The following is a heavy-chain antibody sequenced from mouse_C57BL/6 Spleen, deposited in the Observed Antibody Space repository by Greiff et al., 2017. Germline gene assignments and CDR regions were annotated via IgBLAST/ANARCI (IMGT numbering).Heavy chain of an antibody. D-gene: IGHD2-4*01. V-gene: IGHV1-69*01. CDR3: ARLRDYDEGLEDY. CDR2: IDPSDSYT. Sequence: QVQLQQPGAELVMPGASVKLSCKASGYTFTSYWMHWVKQRPGQGLEWIGEIDPSDSYTNYNQKFKGKSTLTVDTSSSTAYMQLISLTSEDSAVDYCARLRDYDEGLEDYWGQGTTLTVSA. CDR1: GYTFTSYW. J-gene: IGHJ2*01.